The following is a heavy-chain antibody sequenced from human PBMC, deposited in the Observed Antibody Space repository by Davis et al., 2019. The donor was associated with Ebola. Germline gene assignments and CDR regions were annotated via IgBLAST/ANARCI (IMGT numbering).Heavy chain of an antibody. V-gene: IGHV4-39*07. Sequence: PSETLSLTCTVSGGSISSSSYYWGWIRQPPGKGLEWIGSIYYSGSTYYNPSLKSRVTISVDTSKNQFSLKLSSVTAADTAVYYCARRGRIAAAFYYYYYYMDVWGKGTTVTVSS. CDR1: GGSISSSSYY. D-gene: IGHD6-13*01. J-gene: IGHJ6*03. CDR2: IYYSGST. CDR3: ARRGRIAAAFYYYYYYMDV.